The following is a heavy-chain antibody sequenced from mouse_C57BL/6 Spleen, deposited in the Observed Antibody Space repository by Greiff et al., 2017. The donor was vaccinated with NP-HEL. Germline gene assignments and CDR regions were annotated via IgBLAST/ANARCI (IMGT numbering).Heavy chain of an antibody. CDR1: GYTFTSYW. Sequence: VQLQQPGAELVMPGASVKLSCKASGYTFTSYWMHWVKQRPGQGLEWIGEIDPSDSYTNYNQKFKGKSTLTVDKSSSTAYMQLSSLTSEDSAVYYCARQPLRNYFDYWGQGTTLTVSS. CDR3: ARQPLRNYFDY. D-gene: IGHD6-1*01. V-gene: IGHV1-69*01. CDR2: IDPSDSYT. J-gene: IGHJ2*01.